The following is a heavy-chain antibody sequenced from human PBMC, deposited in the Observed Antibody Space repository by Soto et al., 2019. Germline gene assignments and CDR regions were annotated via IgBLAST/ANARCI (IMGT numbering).Heavy chain of an antibody. Sequence: EVQLVESGGGLVKPGGSLRLSCAASGFSFSNYGMNWVRQAPGKGLEWVSSISSSSSYISYADSVKGRFNISRDNARNSVYLQMHSLRAEDTAVYYCARSDCTSTSCYVVWFDPWGQGTLVTVSS. V-gene: IGHV3-21*01. CDR1: GFSFSNYG. CDR2: ISSSSSYI. CDR3: ARSDCTSTSCYVVWFDP. J-gene: IGHJ5*02. D-gene: IGHD2-2*01.